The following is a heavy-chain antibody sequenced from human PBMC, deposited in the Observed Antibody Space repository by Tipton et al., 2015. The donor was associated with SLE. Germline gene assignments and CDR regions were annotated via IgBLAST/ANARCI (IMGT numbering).Heavy chain of an antibody. V-gene: IGHV4-31*02. D-gene: IGHD2-2*01. CDR3: ARAFLDCSGTCFSRFDY. Sequence: LRLSCTVSGGSISSADFYWNWIRQHPRKGLEWIGFIDYGGSTYYNPSLKSRVTISPDTSKNQFSLNLTSVTAADTAVYYCARAFLDCSGTCFSRFDYWGQGALVTVSS. CDR1: GGSISSADFY. CDR2: IDYGGST. J-gene: IGHJ4*02.